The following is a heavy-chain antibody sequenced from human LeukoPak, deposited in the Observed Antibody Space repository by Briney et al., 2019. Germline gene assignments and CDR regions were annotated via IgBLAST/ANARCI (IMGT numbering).Heavy chain of an antibody. CDR2: ISWNSGSI. V-gene: IGHV3-9*01. J-gene: IGHJ4*02. CDR3: AKSYSGSHFDY. D-gene: IGHD1-26*01. Sequence: PGGSLRLSCAASGFTFDDYAMHWVRQAPGKGLEWVSGISWNSGSIGYADSVKGRFTISRDNAKNSLYLQMNSLRAEDTALYYCAKSYSGSHFDYWGQGTLVTVSS. CDR1: GFTFDDYA.